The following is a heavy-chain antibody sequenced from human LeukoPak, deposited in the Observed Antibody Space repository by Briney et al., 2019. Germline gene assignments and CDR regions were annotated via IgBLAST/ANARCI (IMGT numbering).Heavy chain of an antibody. CDR2: IHYSGST. J-gene: IGHJ3*02. CDR3: ARYRRDGYNAAFDI. V-gene: IGHV4-59*12. CDR1: GGSISSYY. Sequence: SETLSLTCTVSGGSISSYYWSWIRQPPGKGLEWIGDIHYSGSTNYNPSLKSRVTISLDTSKNQFSLKLSSVTAADTAVYYCARYRRDGYNAAFDIWGQGTMVTVSS. D-gene: IGHD5-24*01.